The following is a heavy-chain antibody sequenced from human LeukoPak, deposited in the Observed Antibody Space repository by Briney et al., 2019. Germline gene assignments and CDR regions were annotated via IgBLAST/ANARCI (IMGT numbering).Heavy chain of an antibody. CDR3: ARARKSYYYDSSGYQNDY. Sequence: GASVKVSCKASGGTFSSYAISWVRQAPGQGLEWMERIIPIFGTANYAQKFQGRVTITTDESTSTAYMELSSLRSEDTAVYYCARARKSYYYDSSGYQNDYWGQGTLVTVSS. J-gene: IGHJ4*02. V-gene: IGHV1-69*05. D-gene: IGHD3-22*01. CDR2: IIPIFGTA. CDR1: GGTFSSYA.